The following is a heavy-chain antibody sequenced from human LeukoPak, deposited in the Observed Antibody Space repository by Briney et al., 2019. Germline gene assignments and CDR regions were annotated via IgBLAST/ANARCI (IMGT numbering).Heavy chain of an antibody. CDR2: INHSGST. J-gene: IGHJ4*02. Sequence: SETLSLTCAVYGGSFSGYYWSWIRQPPGKGLEWIGEINHSGSTNYNPSLKSRVTISVDTSKNQFSLKLSSVTAADTAVYYCARKPVSVVRGVLRFDYWGQGTLVTVSS. V-gene: IGHV4-34*01. CDR1: GGSFSGYY. D-gene: IGHD3-10*01. CDR3: ARKPVSVVRGVLRFDY.